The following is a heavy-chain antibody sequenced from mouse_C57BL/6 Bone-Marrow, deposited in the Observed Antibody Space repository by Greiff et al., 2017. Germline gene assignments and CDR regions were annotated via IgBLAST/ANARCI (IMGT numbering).Heavy chain of an antibody. Sequence: EVQVVESGGGLVKPGGSLKLSCAASGFTFSDYGMHWVRQAPEKGLEWVAYISSGSSTIYYADTVKGRFTISRDTAKNTLFLQMTSLRSEDTAMYYCARGDYGSSYWYFDVWGTGTTVTVSS. D-gene: IGHD1-1*01. J-gene: IGHJ1*03. CDR1: GFTFSDYG. CDR3: ARGDYGSSYWYFDV. CDR2: ISSGSSTI. V-gene: IGHV5-17*01.